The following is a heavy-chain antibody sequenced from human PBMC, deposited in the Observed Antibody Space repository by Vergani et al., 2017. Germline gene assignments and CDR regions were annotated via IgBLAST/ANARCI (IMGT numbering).Heavy chain of an antibody. D-gene: IGHD2-2*02. CDR3: YTDYHDY. CDR1: GITFKNAW. J-gene: IGHJ4*02. CDR2: IRSKNDGGTA. V-gene: IGHV3-15*01. Sequence: EVQVVESGGGLIKPGGSLRLSCVVSGITFKNAWINGVRQAPGKGLEWIGRIRSKNDGGTADYAAPLKGRFTISRDESKDSAFLLVNNLKTEDTAVYFCYTDYHDYWGQGTLGTVSS.